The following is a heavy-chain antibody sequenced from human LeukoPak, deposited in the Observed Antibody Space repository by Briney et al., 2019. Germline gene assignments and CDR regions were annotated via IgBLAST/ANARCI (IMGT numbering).Heavy chain of an antibody. CDR3: ARRYCSSASCTLDY. D-gene: IGHD2-2*01. CDR1: GFTLSSYE. Sequence: GGSLRLSCAASGFTLSSYEMNWVRQAPGKGLEWVSYISTSGSTKYYADSVKGRFTISRDNAENSLYLQMNSLRAEDTAVYYCARRYCSSASCTLDYWGQGTRLTVSS. CDR2: ISTSGSTK. J-gene: IGHJ4*02. V-gene: IGHV3-48*03.